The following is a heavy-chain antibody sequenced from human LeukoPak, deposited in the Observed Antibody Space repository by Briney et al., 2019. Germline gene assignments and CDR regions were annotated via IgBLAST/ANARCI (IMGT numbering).Heavy chain of an antibody. V-gene: IGHV3-21*01. Sequence: PGGSLRLSCAASGFTFSSYSMNWVRQAPGKGLEWVSSISSSSSYIYYADSVKGRFTISRDNAKNSLYLQMNSLRAEDTAVYYCARGFSGADKYSSSWYYYYYYMDVWGKGTTVTISS. J-gene: IGHJ6*03. CDR1: GFTFSSYS. D-gene: IGHD6-13*01. CDR2: ISSSSSYI. CDR3: ARGFSGADKYSSSWYYYYYYMDV.